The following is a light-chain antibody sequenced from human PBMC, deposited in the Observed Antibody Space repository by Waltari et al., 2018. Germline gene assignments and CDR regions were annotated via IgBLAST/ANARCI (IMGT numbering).Light chain of an antibody. CDR2: AAS. V-gene: IGKV3-20*01. CDR3: QNHERLPAT. J-gene: IGKJ1*01. CDR1: QNISTY. Sequence: LTQSPGTLSLSPGERATLSCGASQNISTYLVWYQQKPGQPPRLLMYAASRRATGVPERSSGSGSGTDFSLTISRLEPEDFAVYYCQNHERLPATFGQGTRVEIK.